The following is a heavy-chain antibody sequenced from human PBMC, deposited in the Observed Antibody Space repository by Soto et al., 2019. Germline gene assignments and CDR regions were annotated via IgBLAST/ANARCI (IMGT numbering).Heavy chain of an antibody. Sequence: WGSLRLPCAASGFTGNTYHVSWVRQAPGKGLEWVAVLFSGGDTKYGDSMKGRVTLSRDNSKNTLYLQMNNLRAEDTAVYYCARAYGATWYFFGYWGQGSMVTVSS. CDR3: ARAYGATWYFFGY. D-gene: IGHD6-13*01. CDR2: LFSGGDT. V-gene: IGHV3-66*01. CDR1: GFTGNTYH. J-gene: IGHJ4*02.